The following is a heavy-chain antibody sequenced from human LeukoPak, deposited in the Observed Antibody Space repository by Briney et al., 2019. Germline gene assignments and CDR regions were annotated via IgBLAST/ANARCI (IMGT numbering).Heavy chain of an antibody. CDR1: GGSISSYY. D-gene: IGHD6-13*01. CDR3: ARAEGYSSSPLLY. J-gene: IGHJ4*02. Sequence: KPSETLSLTCTVSGGSISSYYWSWIRQPPGKGLEWIGYIYYSGSTNYNPSLKSRVTISVDTSKNQFSLKLSSVTAADTAVYYCARAEGYSSSPLLYWGQGTLVTVSS. V-gene: IGHV4-59*01. CDR2: IYYSGST.